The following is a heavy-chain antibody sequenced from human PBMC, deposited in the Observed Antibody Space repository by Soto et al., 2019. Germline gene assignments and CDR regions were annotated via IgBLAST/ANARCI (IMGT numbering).Heavy chain of an antibody. Sequence: GGSLRLSCAASGFTFSSYSMNWVRQAPGKGLEWVSSISSNSSYIYYADSVKGRFTISRDNAKNSLYLQMNSLRAEDTAVYYCARDSSSWGNYYYYYGMDVWGQGTTVTVSS. V-gene: IGHV3-21*01. CDR2: ISSNSSYI. CDR1: GFTFSSYS. D-gene: IGHD6-6*01. CDR3: ARDSSSWGNYYYYYGMDV. J-gene: IGHJ6*02.